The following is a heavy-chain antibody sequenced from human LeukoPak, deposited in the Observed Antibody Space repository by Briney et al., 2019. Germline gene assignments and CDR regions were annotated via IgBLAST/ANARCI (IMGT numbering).Heavy chain of an antibody. D-gene: IGHD2-8*01. Sequence: ASVKVSCKASGYTFTGYYMHWVRQAPGQGLEWMGWINPNSGGTNYAQKFQGRVTMTRDTSISTAYMELSRLRSDDTAAYYCARDLGCTNGVCYLRLGYFDYWGQGTLVTVSS. CDR3: ARDLGCTNGVCYLRLGYFDY. CDR2: INPNSGGT. J-gene: IGHJ4*02. V-gene: IGHV1-2*02. CDR1: GYTFTGYY.